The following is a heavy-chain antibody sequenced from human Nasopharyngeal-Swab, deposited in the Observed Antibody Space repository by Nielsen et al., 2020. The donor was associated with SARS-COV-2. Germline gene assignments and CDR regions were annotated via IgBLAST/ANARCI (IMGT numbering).Heavy chain of an antibody. J-gene: IGHJ4*02. CDR2: IYYSGST. Sequence: SETLSLTCAVYGGSFSGYYWSWIRQPPGKGLEWIGYIYYSGSTNYNPSLKSRVTISVDTSKNQFSLKLSSVTAADTAVYYCASTWGGWSGWYFDYWGQGTLVTVSS. CDR1: GGSFSGYY. V-gene: IGHV4-59*01. D-gene: IGHD6-19*01. CDR3: ASTWGGWSGWYFDY.